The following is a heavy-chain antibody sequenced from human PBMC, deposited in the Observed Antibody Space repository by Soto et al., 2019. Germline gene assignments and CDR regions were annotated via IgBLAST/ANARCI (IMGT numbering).Heavy chain of an antibody. CDR1: GFKFTTSG. J-gene: IGHJ4*02. D-gene: IGHD4-17*01. Sequence: QVQLVESGGGVVQPGRSLRLSCAASGFKFTTSGMHWVRQAPGKGLECVAMIWGDGSKKQYSDSVKGRFIISRDNSNNTLYLQMSSLRAEDTAIYYCARGREGVYGDYFRSYFDYWGQGVRVTVSS. CDR2: IWGDGSKK. CDR3: ARGREGVYGDYFRSYFDY. V-gene: IGHV3-33*01.